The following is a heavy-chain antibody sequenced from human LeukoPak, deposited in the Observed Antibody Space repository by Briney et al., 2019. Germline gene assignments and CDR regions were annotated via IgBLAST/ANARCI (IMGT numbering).Heavy chain of an antibody. D-gene: IGHD3-22*01. CDR3: ARVHYDSSGYYPDYYFDY. J-gene: IGHJ4*02. CDR2: INPNSGGT. V-gene: IGHV1-2*02. Sequence: ASVKVSCKASGYTFTSYYMHWVRQAPGQGLEWMGWINPNSGGTNYAQKFQGRVTMTRDTSISTAYMELSRLRSDDTAVYYCARVHYDSSGYYPDYYFDYWGQGTLVTVSS. CDR1: GYTFTSYY.